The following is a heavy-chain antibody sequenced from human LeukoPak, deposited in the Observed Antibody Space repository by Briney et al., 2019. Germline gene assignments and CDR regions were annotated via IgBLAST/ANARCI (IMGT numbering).Heavy chain of an antibody. CDR2: IFGSGGST. CDR1: GFTFCSYA. Sequence: GGALRLSCAASGFTFCSYALSWGRPAPGEGVEWGSAIFGSGGSTYSADSVKGRFTISRDNSKNTLYLQMNSLRAEDTAVYYCAKGRTRENIVVVVAATGDYWGQGTLVTVSS. CDR3: AKGRTRENIVVVVAATGDY. D-gene: IGHD2-15*01. V-gene: IGHV3-23*01. J-gene: IGHJ4*02.